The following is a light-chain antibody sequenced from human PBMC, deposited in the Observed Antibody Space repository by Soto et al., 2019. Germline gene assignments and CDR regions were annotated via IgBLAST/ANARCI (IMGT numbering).Light chain of an antibody. CDR2: QTP. CDR3: HQRQSWPRT. Sequence: EVVMRQSPATLSVSPGEGATLSCRASQGIGDTLAWYQHKPGQTPRLLIYQTPLRAAGIPARFSASGSGTDFTLTISDVQPEDFALYYCHQRQSWPRTFGQGTKVDI. CDR1: QGIGDT. J-gene: IGKJ1*01. V-gene: IGKV3D-15*03.